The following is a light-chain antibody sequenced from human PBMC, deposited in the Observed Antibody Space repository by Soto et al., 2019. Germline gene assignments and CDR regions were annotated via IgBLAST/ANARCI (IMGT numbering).Light chain of an antibody. CDR2: RTS. CDR3: QQFGSSVT. J-gene: IGKJ5*01. V-gene: IGKV3-20*01. CDR1: QSVSSTY. Sequence: EIVMTHSPATLSVSPWEIATLSCRASQSVSSTYLAWYQQKPGQAPRLLIYRTSTRATGIPDRFSGSGSGTDFTLTISRLEPEDFAVYYCQQFGSSVTFGQGTRLEIK.